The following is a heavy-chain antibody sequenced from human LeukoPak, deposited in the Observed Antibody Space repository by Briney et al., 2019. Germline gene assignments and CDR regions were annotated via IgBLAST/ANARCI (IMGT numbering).Heavy chain of an antibody. Sequence: GGSLRLSCAASGFTFSSYLMSWVRQAPGKGLEWVANIKQDGSEKYCVDSVKGRFTISRDNAKNSLYLQMNSLRAEDTAVYYCAREDVWFGEWNWFDPWAQGTLVTVSS. D-gene: IGHD3-10*01. V-gene: IGHV3-7*01. CDR3: AREDVWFGEWNWFDP. CDR1: GFTFSSYL. CDR2: IKQDGSEK. J-gene: IGHJ5*02.